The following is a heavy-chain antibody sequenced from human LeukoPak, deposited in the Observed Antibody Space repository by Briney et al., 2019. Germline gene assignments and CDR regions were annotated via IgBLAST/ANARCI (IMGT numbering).Heavy chain of an antibody. D-gene: IGHD3-22*01. CDR2: ISWNSGSI. Sequence: GGSLRLSCAASGFTFDDCAMHWVRQAPGKGLEWVSGISWNSGSIGYADSVKGRFTISRDNAKNSLYLQMNSLRAEDTALYYCAKDINYDSAYYFDYWGQGTLVTVSS. CDR3: AKDINYDSAYYFDY. CDR1: GFTFDDCA. J-gene: IGHJ4*02. V-gene: IGHV3-9*01.